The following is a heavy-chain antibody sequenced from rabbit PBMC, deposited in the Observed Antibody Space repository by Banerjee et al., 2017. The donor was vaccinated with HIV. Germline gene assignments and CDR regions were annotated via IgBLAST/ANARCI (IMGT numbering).Heavy chain of an antibody. CDR2: IYTGSGNT. V-gene: IGHV1S45*01. CDR3: ARDLAGVIGWNFNL. CDR1: GFDFNHYYM. D-gene: IGHD4-1*01. J-gene: IGHJ4*01. Sequence: QEQLQESGGGLVQPGGSLTLSCKASGFDFNHYYMSWVRQAPGKGLEWIGCIYTGSGNTVYASWAKGRFTISRTSSTTVTLQMTSLTAADTATYFCARDLAGVIGWNFNLWGQGTLVTVS.